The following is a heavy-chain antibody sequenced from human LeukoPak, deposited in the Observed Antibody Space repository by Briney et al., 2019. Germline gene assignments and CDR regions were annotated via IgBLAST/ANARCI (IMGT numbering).Heavy chain of an antibody. CDR1: GYTFTSYA. D-gene: IGHD3-22*01. J-gene: IGHJ4*02. CDR3: AREGWSYYDSSGYSTFFDY. V-gene: IGHV1-3*03. Sequence: ASVKVSCKASGYTFTSYAMHWVRQAPGQRLEWMGWINAGNGNTKYSQEFQGRVTITRDTSASTAYMELSSLRSEDMAVYYCAREGWSYYDSSGYSTFFDYWGQGTLVTVSS. CDR2: INAGNGNT.